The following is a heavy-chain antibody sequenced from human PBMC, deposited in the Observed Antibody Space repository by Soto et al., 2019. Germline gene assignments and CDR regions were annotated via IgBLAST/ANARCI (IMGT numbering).Heavy chain of an antibody. CDR1: GYTFTGYY. CDR3: ARAAMDYHDRSGYHHFDY. D-gene: IGHD3-22*01. CDR2: INPNSGGT. V-gene: IGHV1-2*02. J-gene: IGHJ4*02. Sequence: ASVKVSCKASGYTFTGYYMHWVRQAPGQGLEWMGWINPNSGGTNYAQKFQGRVTMTRDTSISTAYMELSRLRSDDTAVYYCARAAMDYHDRSGYHHFDYWGQGTLVTVSS.